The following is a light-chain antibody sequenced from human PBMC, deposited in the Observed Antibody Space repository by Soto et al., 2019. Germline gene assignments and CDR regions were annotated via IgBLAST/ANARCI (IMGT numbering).Light chain of an antibody. CDR1: QSVRSSY. V-gene: IGKV3-20*01. Sequence: EIVLTQSPGTLSLSPGERATLSCRASQSVRSSYLAWYQLKPGQAPRLLIYGASSRATDIPDRFSGSGSGTDFTLTISRLDPEDFAVYFCQQYGSSPRTFGQGTKVDIK. CDR2: GAS. J-gene: IGKJ1*01. CDR3: QQYGSSPRT.